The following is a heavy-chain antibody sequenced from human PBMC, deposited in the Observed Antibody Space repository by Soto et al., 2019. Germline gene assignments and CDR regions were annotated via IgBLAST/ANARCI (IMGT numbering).Heavy chain of an antibody. CDR2: INPNSGGT. V-gene: IGHV1-2*04. Sequence: ASVKISCKASGSTFTGYYMHWVRQAPGQGLEWMGWINPNSGGTNYAQKFQGWVTMTRDTSISTAYMELSRLRSDDTAVYYCARDKYSRSSPWFDPWGQGTLVTDSS. D-gene: IGHD6-6*01. CDR3: ARDKYSRSSPWFDP. J-gene: IGHJ5*02. CDR1: GSTFTGYY.